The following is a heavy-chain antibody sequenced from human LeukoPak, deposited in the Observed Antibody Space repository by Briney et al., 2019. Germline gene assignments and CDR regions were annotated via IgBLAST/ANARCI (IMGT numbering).Heavy chain of an antibody. CDR3: ARGGYGSGSYYKRKADDAFDI. CDR2: IKPDGSEK. Sequence: GGSLRLSCEASGFTFSNYWMTWVRQAPGKGLEWVANIKPDGSEKKYVDSVKGRFTISRDNAKNSLYLQMNSLRAEDTALYYCARGGYGSGSYYKRKADDAFDIWGQGTMVTVSS. CDR1: GFTFSNYW. V-gene: IGHV3-7*01. D-gene: IGHD3-10*01. J-gene: IGHJ3*02.